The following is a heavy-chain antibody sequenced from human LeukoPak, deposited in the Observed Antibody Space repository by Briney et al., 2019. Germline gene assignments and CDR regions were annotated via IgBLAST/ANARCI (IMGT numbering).Heavy chain of an antibody. V-gene: IGHV1-69*13. D-gene: IGHD3-16*02. CDR2: IIPILRTP. J-gene: IGHJ6*03. CDR1: GGTFNIYA. Sequence: GASVKVSCKASGGTFNIYAITWVRQAPGQGFEWMGGIIPILRTPDYAQKFQGRVTITADESTSTAYMELSSLRSEDTAVYYCARGVKRHYYYYYYMDVWGKGTTVTVSS. CDR3: ARGVKRHYYYYYYMDV.